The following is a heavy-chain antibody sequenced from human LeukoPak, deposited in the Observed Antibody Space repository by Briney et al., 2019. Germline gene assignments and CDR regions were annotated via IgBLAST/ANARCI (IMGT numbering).Heavy chain of an antibody. V-gene: IGHV4-59*08. CDR3: ARFYYDSRGYWYYFDY. Sequence: SETLSLTCTVSGGSITSDYWSWIRQPPGKGLEWIGYISYSGSTSYDPSLKSRVTISGDPSKKQFSLKLSSVTAADTAVYYCARFYYDSRGYWYYFDYWGQGTLVTVSS. CDR1: GGSITSDY. CDR2: ISYSGST. J-gene: IGHJ4*02. D-gene: IGHD3-22*01.